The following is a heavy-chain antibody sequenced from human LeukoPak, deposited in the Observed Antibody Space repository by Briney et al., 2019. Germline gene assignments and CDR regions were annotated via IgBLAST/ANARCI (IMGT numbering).Heavy chain of an antibody. CDR3: ARDRAANQDWVEFDP. J-gene: IGHJ5*02. CDR2: IRDSGEA. D-gene: IGHD3/OR15-3a*01. CDR1: GFRVSDYY. Sequence: PGGSLRLSCAVSGFRVSDYYMSWVRQAPGKGLEWVGLIRDSGEAFCADFARGRFAISRDESENTLYLQVNSLRVGDTAVYFCARDRAANQDWVEFDPWGQGTPVIVSS. V-gene: IGHV3-66*03.